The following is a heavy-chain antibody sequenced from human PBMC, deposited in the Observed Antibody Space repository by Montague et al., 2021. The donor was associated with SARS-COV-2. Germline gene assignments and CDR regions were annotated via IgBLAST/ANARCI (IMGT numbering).Heavy chain of an antibody. Sequence: SLSLSCSASGFIFSDYNMTWIRQTPGKGLEWISYINGASNRTNYADSVKGRFTISRDNAKNSLFLQMNSLRVEDTAVYYCARGISLFDPWGQGTLVTVSS. J-gene: IGHJ5*02. CDR3: ARGISLFDP. V-gene: IGHV3-11*05. CDR1: GFIFSDYN. CDR2: INGASNRT.